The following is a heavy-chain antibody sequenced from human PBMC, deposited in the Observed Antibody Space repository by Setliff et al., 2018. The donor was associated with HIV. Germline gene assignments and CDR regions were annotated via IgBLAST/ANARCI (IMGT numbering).Heavy chain of an antibody. V-gene: IGHV4-4*09. J-gene: IGHJ4*02. D-gene: IGHD1-7*01. CDR3: ARRGNWNYPYDY. Sequence: SETLSLTCTVSGGSINNYYWSWIRQPPGKGLEWIGYIYTSGTTNYNPSLKSRVTISIDTSKNQFYLRLTSVTAADTAVYYCARRGNWNYPYDYWGQGTLVTVSS. CDR1: GGSINNYY. CDR2: IYTSGTT.